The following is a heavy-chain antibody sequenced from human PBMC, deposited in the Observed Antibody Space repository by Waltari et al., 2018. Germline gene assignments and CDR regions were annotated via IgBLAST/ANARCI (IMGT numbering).Heavy chain of an antibody. V-gene: IGHV3-30*02. CDR1: GFTFSSYG. D-gene: IGHD6-13*01. CDR2: IRYDGSNK. J-gene: IGHJ4*02. Sequence: QVQLVESGGGVVQPGGSLRLSCAASGFTFSSYGMHWVRQAPGKGLEWVAFIRYDGSNKYDADSVKGRFTISRDNSKNTLYLQMNSLRAEDTAVYYCAKDVVAAREGYYFDYWGQGTLVTVSS. CDR3: AKDVVAAREGYYFDY.